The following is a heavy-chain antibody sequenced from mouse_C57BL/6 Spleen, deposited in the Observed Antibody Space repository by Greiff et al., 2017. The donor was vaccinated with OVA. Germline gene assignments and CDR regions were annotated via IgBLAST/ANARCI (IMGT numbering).Heavy chain of an antibody. D-gene: IGHD1-1*01. CDR2: INPNNGGT. J-gene: IGHJ1*03. Sequence: EVTLQESGPELVKPGASVKIPCKASGYTFTDYNMDWVKQSHGKSLEWIGDINPNNGGTIYNQKFKGKATLTVDKSSSTAYMELRSLTSEDTAVYYCARYRYYGSSYWYFDVWGTGTTVTVSS. V-gene: IGHV1-18*01. CDR3: ARYRYYGSSYWYFDV. CDR1: GYTFTDYN.